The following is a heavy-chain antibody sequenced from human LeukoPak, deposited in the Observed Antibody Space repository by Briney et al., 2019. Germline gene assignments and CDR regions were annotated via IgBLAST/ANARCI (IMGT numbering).Heavy chain of an antibody. CDR1: GFSFSSYA. J-gene: IGHJ6*02. V-gene: IGHV3-64D*09. D-gene: IGHD2-15*01. Sequence: GGSLRLSCAASGFSFSSYAMSWVRQAPGKGLEYVSAISDSGGSTYYADSVKGRFTISRDNSKNTLYLQMSSLRAEDTAVYFCVRGYSFGPYGMDVWGQGTTVTVSS. CDR3: VRGYSFGPYGMDV. CDR2: ISDSGGST.